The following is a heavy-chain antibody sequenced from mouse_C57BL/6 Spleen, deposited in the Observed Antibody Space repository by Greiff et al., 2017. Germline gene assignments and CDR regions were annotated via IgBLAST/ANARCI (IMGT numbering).Heavy chain of an antibody. Sequence: EVQLVESGGGLVQPGGSLKLSCAASGFTFSDYYMYWVRQTPEKRLEWVAYISNGGGSTYYPDTVKGRFTFSRDNAKNTLYLQMSRLKSEDTAMYYCARPAGESYAMDDWGQGTSVTVSS. CDR3: ARPAGESYAMDD. V-gene: IGHV5-12*01. D-gene: IGHD3-1*01. CDR1: GFTFSDYY. J-gene: IGHJ4*01. CDR2: ISNGGGST.